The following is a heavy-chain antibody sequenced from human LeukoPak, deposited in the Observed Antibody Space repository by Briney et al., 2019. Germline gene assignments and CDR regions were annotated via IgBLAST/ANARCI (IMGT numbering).Heavy chain of an antibody. Sequence: GGSLRLSCAASGFTFSSYSMNWLRQAPGKGLEWVSYISSSGSTIYYADSVKGRFTISRDNAKNSLYLQMNSLRAEDTAVYYCARGQPYYYDSSGWFDYWGQGTLVTVSS. D-gene: IGHD3-22*01. V-gene: IGHV3-48*04. CDR2: ISSSGSTI. J-gene: IGHJ4*02. CDR1: GFTFSSYS. CDR3: ARGQPYYYDSSGWFDY.